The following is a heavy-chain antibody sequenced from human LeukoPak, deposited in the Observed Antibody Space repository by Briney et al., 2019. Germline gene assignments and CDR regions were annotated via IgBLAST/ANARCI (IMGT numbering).Heavy chain of an antibody. D-gene: IGHD6-13*01. CDR3: ARERSSSDY. V-gene: IGHV1-18*01. CDR1: GYTFINYG. J-gene: IGHJ4*02. CDR2: ISAYNGKT. Sequence: ASVKVSCKASGYTFINYGISGVRQAPGQGLEWMGWISAYNGKTDYAQKFQGRVTVTTDTSTSTVYMELKSLRFDDTAVYYCARERSSSDYWGQGTLITVSS.